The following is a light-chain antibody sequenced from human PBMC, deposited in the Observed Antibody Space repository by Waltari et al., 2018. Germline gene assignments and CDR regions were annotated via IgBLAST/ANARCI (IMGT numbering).Light chain of an antibody. Sequence: SYVLTQPPSVSVAPGPTARITRGGNNIGSKNVHWYQQKPGQAPVLVVYDNRDRPSGIPERFSGSNSGNTATLTISRVEAGDEADYYCQVWDITSDHFVFGTGTKVTVL. CDR1: NIGSKN. V-gene: IGLV3-21*02. CDR2: DNR. J-gene: IGLJ1*01. CDR3: QVWDITSDHFV.